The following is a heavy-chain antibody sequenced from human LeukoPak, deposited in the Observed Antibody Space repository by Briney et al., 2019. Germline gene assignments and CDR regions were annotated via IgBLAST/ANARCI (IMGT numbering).Heavy chain of an antibody. V-gene: IGHV3-23*01. CDR2: ISGSSGST. CDR1: GFTFSSYA. J-gene: IGHJ4*02. D-gene: IGHD6-19*01. Sequence: GGSLRPSCAASGFTFSSYAMSWVRQAPGKGLEWVSAISGSSGSTYSADSVKGPFSIARYNSQNTLYLKMNSPRAEDTAVYYCVKMLGAVGGGGFDYWGQGTLVTVSS. CDR3: VKMLGAVGGGGFDY.